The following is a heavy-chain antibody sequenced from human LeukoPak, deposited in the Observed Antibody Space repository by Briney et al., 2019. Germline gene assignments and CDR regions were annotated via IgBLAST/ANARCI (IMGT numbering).Heavy chain of an antibody. V-gene: IGHV3-48*03. J-gene: IGHJ4*02. D-gene: IGHD5-24*01. CDR2: ISSSGSTI. CDR3: ASWEMATTTGFDY. Sequence: GGSLRLSCAASGFTFSSYEMNWVRQAPGKGLEWVSYISSSGSTIYYADSVKGRFTISRDNAKNSLYLQMNSLRAEDTAVYYCASWEMATTTGFDYWGQGNLVTVSS. CDR1: GFTFSSYE.